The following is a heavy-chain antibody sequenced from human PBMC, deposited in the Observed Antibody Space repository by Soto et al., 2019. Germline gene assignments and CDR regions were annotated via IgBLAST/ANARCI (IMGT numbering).Heavy chain of an antibody. CDR3: ARRHDILTGSDSFDV. D-gene: IGHD3-9*01. CDR1: GGSISSEGYY. J-gene: IGHJ3*01. V-gene: IGHV4-31*03. Sequence: QVQLQESGPGQVKPSQTLSLTCTLSGGSISSEGYYWTWIRQHPGKGLEWIGDFYYSGTTSYNPSLKSRLTISVDTSNNQFSLRLSSVTAADTAMYYCARRHDILTGSDSFDVWGRGTMVTVSS. CDR2: FYYSGTT.